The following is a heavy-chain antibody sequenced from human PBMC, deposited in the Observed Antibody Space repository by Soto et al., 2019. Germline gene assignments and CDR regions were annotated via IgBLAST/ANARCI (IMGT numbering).Heavy chain of an antibody. CDR2: IDSGGST. V-gene: IGHV3-53*01. CDR3: ARDGGDNGSSYGMDV. CDR1: GFTVSSNY. J-gene: IGHJ6*02. Sequence: GGSLRLSWAASGFTVSSNYMSWVRQAPGKGLEWVSVIDSGGSTYYADSVKGRFTISRDNSKNTLYLQMNSLRAEDTAVYYCARDGGDNGSSYGMDVWGQGTTVTVSS. D-gene: IGHD5-12*01.